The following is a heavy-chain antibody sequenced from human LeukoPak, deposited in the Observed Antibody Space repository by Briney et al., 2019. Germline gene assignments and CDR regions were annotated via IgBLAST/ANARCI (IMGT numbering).Heavy chain of an antibody. CDR3: AKDPGYVVGALDY. CDR1: GFTFSSYA. J-gene: IGHJ4*02. V-gene: IGHV3-23*01. CDR2: ISGSGGST. D-gene: IGHD1-26*01. Sequence: GGSLRLSCAASGFTFSSYAMSWVRQAPGKGLEWVSDISGSGGSTYYADSVKGRFTISRDNSKNTLYLQMNSLRAEDTAVYYCAKDPGYVVGALDYWGQGTLVTVSS.